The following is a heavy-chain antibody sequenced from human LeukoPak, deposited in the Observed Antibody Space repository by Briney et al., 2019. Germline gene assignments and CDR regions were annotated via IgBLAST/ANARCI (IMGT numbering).Heavy chain of an antibody. D-gene: IGHD3-16*01. V-gene: IGHV1-69*05. J-gene: IGHJ3*02. CDR2: IIPIFGTA. Sequence: ASVKVSCKASAGTFSSYAISWVRQAPGQGLEWMGGIIPIFGTANYAQKFQGRVTITTDESTSTAYMELNSLRSEDTAVYYCARGDYVGAFDIWGQGTMVTVSS. CDR1: AGTFSSYA. CDR3: ARGDYVGAFDI.